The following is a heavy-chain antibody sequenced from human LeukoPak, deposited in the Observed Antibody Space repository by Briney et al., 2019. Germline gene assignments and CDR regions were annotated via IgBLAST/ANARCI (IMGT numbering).Heavy chain of an antibody. V-gene: IGHV3-30-3*01. CDR3: ARDDGNYYDSSGPDAFDI. J-gene: IGHJ3*02. CDR1: GFTFSSYA. D-gene: IGHD3-22*01. Sequence: PGRSLRLSCAASGFTFSSYAMHWVRQAPGKGLEWVAVISYDGSNKYYADSVKGRFTISRDNSKNTLYLQMNSLRAEDTAVYYCARDDGNYYDSSGPDAFDIWGQGTMVTVSS. CDR2: ISYDGSNK.